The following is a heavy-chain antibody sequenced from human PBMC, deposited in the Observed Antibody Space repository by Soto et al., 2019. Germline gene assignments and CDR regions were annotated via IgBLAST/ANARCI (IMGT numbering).Heavy chain of an antibody. Sequence: SETLSLTCTVSGGSISSGAYYWNWIRQHPGKGLEWIGYIYYSGSTYYNPSLKSRVTISVDTSKNQFSLKLSSETAADTAVYYCARDNNYDFWSGCFDPWGQGTLVTVPQ. J-gene: IGHJ5*02. CDR1: GGSISSGAYY. CDR3: ARDNNYDFWSGCFDP. V-gene: IGHV4-31*03. CDR2: IYYSGST. D-gene: IGHD3-3*01.